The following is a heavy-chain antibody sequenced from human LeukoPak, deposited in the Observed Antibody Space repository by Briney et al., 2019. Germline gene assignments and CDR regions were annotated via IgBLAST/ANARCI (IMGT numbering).Heavy chain of an antibody. CDR3: AREGSYDGSTMWYFDY. V-gene: IGHV3-53*01. Sequence: GGSLRLSCAASGFTVSSNYMAWVRQAPGKGLEWVSVIYSGGTIYYADSVKGRFTISRDNSKNTLYLQMNSLRAEDTAVYYCAREGSYDGSTMWYFDYWGQGTLVTVSS. J-gene: IGHJ4*02. CDR2: IYSGGTI. D-gene: IGHD3-22*01. CDR1: GFTVSSNY.